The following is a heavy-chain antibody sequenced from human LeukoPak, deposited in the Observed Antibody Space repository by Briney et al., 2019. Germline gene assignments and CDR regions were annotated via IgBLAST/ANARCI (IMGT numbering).Heavy chain of an antibody. CDR3: GSGPVGTTVP. Sequence: GGSLRLSCAASGLSFGSYAMGWTRQAPGQGLEWVSAISGSGSHANYAESVKGRFTISRDNSKNTLYLQMHSLIAADTAVYYCGSGPVGTTVPWGQGTLVTVSS. D-gene: IGHD1-1*01. V-gene: IGHV3-23*01. CDR2: ISGSGSHA. J-gene: IGHJ5*02. CDR1: GLSFGSYA.